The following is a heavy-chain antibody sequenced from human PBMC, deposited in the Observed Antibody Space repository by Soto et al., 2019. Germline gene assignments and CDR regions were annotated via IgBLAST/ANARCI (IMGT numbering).Heavy chain of an antibody. CDR1: GGSISSYY. CDR2: IYYSGST. J-gene: IGHJ4*02. D-gene: IGHD3-22*01. CDR3: ARANYFDSRGPLDY. V-gene: IGHV4-59*06. Sequence: PSETLSLTCTVSGGSISSYYWSWIRQHPGKGLEWIGYIYYSGSTYYNPSLESRVTLSVDTSTKQFSLKVSSVTAADTAVYYCARANYFDSRGPLDYWGPGTLVTVSS.